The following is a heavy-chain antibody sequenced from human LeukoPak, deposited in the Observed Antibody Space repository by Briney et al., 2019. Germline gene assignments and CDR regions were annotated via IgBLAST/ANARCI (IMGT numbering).Heavy chain of an antibody. D-gene: IGHD6-13*01. V-gene: IGHV4-59*01. CDR1: GGSISSYY. CDR2: IYYRGST. J-gene: IGHJ4*02. CDR3: AGGGIAAAGRADY. Sequence: SETLSLTCTVSGGSISSYYWSWIRQPPGKGLEWIGYIYYRGSTNYNPSLKSRVTISVDTSKNQFSLKLSSVTAADTAVYYCAGGGIAAAGRADYWGQGTLVTVSS.